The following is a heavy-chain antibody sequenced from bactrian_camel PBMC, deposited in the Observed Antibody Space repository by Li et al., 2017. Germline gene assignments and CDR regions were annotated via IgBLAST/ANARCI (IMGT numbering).Heavy chain of an antibody. CDR2: INTDGGAT. J-gene: IGHJ4*01. CDR3: AARPCIFSQPNY. Sequence: VQLVESGGGSVQAGGSLRLSCAASGFTFSSYYITWVRQAPGKGLEWVSSINTDGGATLYAESVKGRFTISRDSAKNTVYLQMNSLKPEDTAMYYCAARPCIFSQPNYWGQGTQVTVS. CDR1: GFTFSSYY. V-gene: IGHV3S40*01. D-gene: IGHD3*01.